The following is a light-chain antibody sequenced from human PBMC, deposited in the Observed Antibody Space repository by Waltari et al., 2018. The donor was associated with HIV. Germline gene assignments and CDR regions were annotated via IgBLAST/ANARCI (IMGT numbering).Light chain of an antibody. V-gene: IGKV1-9*01. Sequence: DILLTQSPSFLSASLGDSVPISCRANQGIRTYLAWYQQSPGRAPKLLIFSASILQDTVPSRFSASGSGTQFTLTINSLQPEDFATYYCQQQNTYPLTFGPGT. CDR2: SAS. CDR1: QGIRTY. CDR3: QQQNTYPLT. J-gene: IGKJ3*01.